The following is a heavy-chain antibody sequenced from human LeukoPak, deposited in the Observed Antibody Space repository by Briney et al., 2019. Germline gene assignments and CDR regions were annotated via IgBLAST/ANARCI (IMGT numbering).Heavy chain of an antibody. D-gene: IGHD2/OR15-2a*01. CDR3: AGEDSPFSFDY. CDR2: IYYSGST. J-gene: IGHJ4*02. Sequence: SETLSLTCTVSGGSISGYYWTWIRQPPGKGLEWIGYIYYSGSTNYNPSLKSRVTISLDTSKNQFSLKLSSVTAADTAVYYCAGEDSPFSFDYWGQGILVTVSS. V-gene: IGHV4-59*01. CDR1: GGSISGYY.